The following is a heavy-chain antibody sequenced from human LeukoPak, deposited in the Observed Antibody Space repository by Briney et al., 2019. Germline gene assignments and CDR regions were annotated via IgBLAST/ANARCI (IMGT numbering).Heavy chain of an antibody. CDR1: GGSINTYY. V-gene: IGHV4-59*01. D-gene: IGHD5-24*01. CDR3: AREKSRDGYNTFDY. Sequence: SETLSLTCTVSGGSINTYYWSWIRQPPGKGLEWIGYIYYSGSTNYNPSLKSRVTISVDTSKNQFSLKLSSVTAADTAVYYCAREKSRDGYNTFDYWGQGTLVTASS. J-gene: IGHJ4*02. CDR2: IYYSGST.